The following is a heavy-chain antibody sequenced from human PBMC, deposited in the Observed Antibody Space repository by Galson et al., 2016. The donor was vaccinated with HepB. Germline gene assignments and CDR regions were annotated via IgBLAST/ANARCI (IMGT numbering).Heavy chain of an antibody. J-gene: IGHJ4*02. CDR3: ARELAVTDGPQAVYFDN. D-gene: IGHD2-8*02. V-gene: IGHV1-69*13. Sequence: SVKVSCKASGGIFNKYALSWVRQAPGQGLEWMGGFIPMLGTTEYAQKFQGRVTITADESTTTAYMELSSLRSEDTAVYFCARELAVTDGPQAVYFDNWGQGTLVTVSS. CDR1: GGIFNKYA. CDR2: FIPMLGTT.